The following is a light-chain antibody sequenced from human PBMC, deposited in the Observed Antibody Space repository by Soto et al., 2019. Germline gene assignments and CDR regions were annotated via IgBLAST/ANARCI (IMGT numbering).Light chain of an antibody. V-gene: IGLV1-47*02. Sequence: QSVLTQPPSLSGTPGQGVTISCSGGSSYIATNYVYWYQLLPGTAPKLVIFSNTIRPPRVPDRFSGSKSGASASLVISGLRSEDEADYFCASWDDSLFGWVFGGGTKLTVL. CDR3: ASWDDSLFGWV. CDR1: SSYIATNY. CDR2: SNT. J-gene: IGLJ3*02.